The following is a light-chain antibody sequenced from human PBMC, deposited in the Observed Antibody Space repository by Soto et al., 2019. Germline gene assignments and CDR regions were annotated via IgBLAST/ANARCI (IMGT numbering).Light chain of an antibody. CDR1: QSVSSSY. V-gene: IGKV3-20*01. J-gene: IGKJ5*01. Sequence: VLTQSPGTLSLSPGERATLSCRASQSVSSSYLAWYQQKPGQTPRLLIYGASSRATGIPDRFSGSGSGTDFSLTISRLEPEDFAVYYCQQYGSSPGITFGQGTRLEIK. CDR2: GAS. CDR3: QQYGSSPGIT.